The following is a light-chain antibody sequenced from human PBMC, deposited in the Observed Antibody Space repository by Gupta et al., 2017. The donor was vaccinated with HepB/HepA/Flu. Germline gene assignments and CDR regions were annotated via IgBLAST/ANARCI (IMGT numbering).Light chain of an antibody. Sequence: IXMXXSPSXXSAXVGDRVTITCRASQSISSWLAWYQQKPGKAPKLLIYKASSLESGVPSRFSGSGSGTEFTLTISSLQPDDFATYYCQQYNSYWTFGQGTKVEIK. V-gene: IGKV1-5*03. CDR2: KAS. J-gene: IGKJ1*01. CDR1: QSISSW. CDR3: QQYNSYWT.